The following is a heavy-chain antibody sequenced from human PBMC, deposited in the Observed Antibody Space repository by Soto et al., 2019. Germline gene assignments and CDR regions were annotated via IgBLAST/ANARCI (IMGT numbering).Heavy chain of an antibody. J-gene: IGHJ5*02. CDR2: GYSSGSG. CDR3: ATGQRFSDCFDP. D-gene: IGHD3-3*01. V-gene: IGHV4-4*07. Sequence: SETLSLTCSVSGGTISGCDWTWIRQRAGKGLGWIGRGYSSGSGKNNPSLQSRGTMSLYAASNKFSLRLTSVTAADAAAYYCATGQRFSDCFDPWAQGT. CDR1: GGTISGCD.